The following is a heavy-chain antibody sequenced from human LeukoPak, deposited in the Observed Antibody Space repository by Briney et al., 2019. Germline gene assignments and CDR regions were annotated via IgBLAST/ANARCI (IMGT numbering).Heavy chain of an antibody. CDR2: IYTSGST. J-gene: IGHJ3*02. CDR1: GGSFSGYY. D-gene: IGHD2-15*01. V-gene: IGHV4-59*10. Sequence: KPSETLSLTCAVYGGSFSGYYWSWIRQPAGKGLEWIGRIYTSGSTNYNPSLKSRVTMSVDTSKNQFSLKLSSVTAADTAVYYCARARVVAATTSHAAFDIWGQGTLVSVSS. CDR3: ARARVVAATTSHAAFDI.